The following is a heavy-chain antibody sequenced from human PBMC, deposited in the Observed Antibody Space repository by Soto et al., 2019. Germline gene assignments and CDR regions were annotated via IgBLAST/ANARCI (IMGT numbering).Heavy chain of an antibody. V-gene: IGHV1-69*01. D-gene: IGHD4-4*01. CDR3: ARVGPMTTGRNNWFDP. CDR2: IIPIFGTA. Sequence: QVQLVQSGAEVKKPGSSVKVSCKASGGTVSSYAISWVRQAPGQGLEWMGGIIPIFGTANYAQKFQGRVTITADESTSTAYMELSSLRSEDTAVYYCARVGPMTTGRNNWFDPWGQGTLVTVSS. J-gene: IGHJ5*02. CDR1: GGTVSSYA.